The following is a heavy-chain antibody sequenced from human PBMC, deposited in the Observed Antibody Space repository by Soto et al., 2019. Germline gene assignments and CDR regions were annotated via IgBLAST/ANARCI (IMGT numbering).Heavy chain of an antibody. V-gene: IGHV4-38-2*02. D-gene: IGHD6-6*01. CDR2: IYHSGST. CDR3: ARDPSSVGRWFDP. Sequence: PSETLSLTCAVSGYSISSGYYWGWIRQPPGKGLEWIGSIYHSGSTYYNPSLKSRVTISVDTSKNQFSLKLSSVTAAHTAVYYCARDPSSVGRWFDPWGQGTLVTVYS. CDR1: GYSISSGYY. J-gene: IGHJ5*02.